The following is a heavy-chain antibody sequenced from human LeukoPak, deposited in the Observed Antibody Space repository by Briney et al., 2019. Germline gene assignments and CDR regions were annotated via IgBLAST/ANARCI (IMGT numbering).Heavy chain of an antibody. Sequence: ASVKVSCKASGYTFTSYGISWVRQAPGQGLEWMGWISAYNGNTNYAQKLQGRVTMTTDTSTSTAYMELRSLRSDDTAVYYCARDLSLNYYDSSGMKGYWGQGTLVTVSS. CDR3: ARDLSLNYYDSSGMKGY. V-gene: IGHV1-18*01. J-gene: IGHJ4*02. CDR2: ISAYNGNT. D-gene: IGHD3-22*01. CDR1: GYTFTSYG.